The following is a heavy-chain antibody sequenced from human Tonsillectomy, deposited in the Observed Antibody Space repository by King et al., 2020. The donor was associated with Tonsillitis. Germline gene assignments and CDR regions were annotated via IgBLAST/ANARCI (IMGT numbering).Heavy chain of an antibody. D-gene: IGHD3-9*01. V-gene: IGHV3-7*01. CDR2: RKQGGSET. Sequence: VQLVESGGGLVQPGGSLRLSCAGSGFTFSAYRMSWVRQAPGKGLEWGANRKQGGSETYYVDSVKGRFTISRDDAKNSVYLQMNSLRAEDTAVYYCARASVYGSLTGDYFYGMDVWGQGTTVTVSS. CDR1: GFTFSAYR. J-gene: IGHJ6*02. CDR3: ARASVYGSLTGDYFYGMDV.